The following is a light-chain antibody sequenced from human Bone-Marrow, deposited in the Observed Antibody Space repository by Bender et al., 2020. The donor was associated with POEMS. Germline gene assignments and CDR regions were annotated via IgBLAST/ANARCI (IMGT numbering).Light chain of an antibody. V-gene: IGLV1-44*01. CDR1: SSNIGGNA. Sequence: QSVLTQPPSASGTPGQRATISRSGSSSNIGGNAVNWCQQLPGTAPKLLIYGNDQRPSAVPGRFPGSKSGTSASLAISGLQSEDEADYFCSAWDGILNGWVFGGGTELTVL. J-gene: IGLJ3*02. CDR3: SAWDGILNGWV. CDR2: GND.